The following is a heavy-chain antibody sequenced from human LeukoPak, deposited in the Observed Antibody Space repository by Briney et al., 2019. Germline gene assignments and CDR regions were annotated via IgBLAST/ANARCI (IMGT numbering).Heavy chain of an antibody. J-gene: IGHJ4*02. CDR1: GGSISSYY. CDR2: IYYSGST. CDR3: ARVSDDSSGYYHY. D-gene: IGHD3-22*01. Sequence: TSETLSLTCTASGGSISSYYWSWIRQPPGKGLEWIGYIYYSGSTNYNPSLKSRVTISVDTSKNQFSLKLSSVTAADTAVYYCARVSDDSSGYYHYWGQGTLVTVSS. V-gene: IGHV4-59*01.